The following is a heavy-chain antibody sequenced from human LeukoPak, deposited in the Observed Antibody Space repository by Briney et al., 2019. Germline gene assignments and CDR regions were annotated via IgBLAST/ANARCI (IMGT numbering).Heavy chain of an antibody. CDR2: INPNSGGT. J-gene: IGHJ4*02. Sequence: ASVKVSCKASGYTFTSYGISWVRQAPGQGLEWMGWINPNSGGTNYAQKFQGRVTMTRDTSISTAYMELSRLRSDDTAVYYCASTHRHYGVYDYWGQGTLVIVSS. CDR1: GYTFTSYG. D-gene: IGHD4-17*01. CDR3: ASTHRHYGVYDY. V-gene: IGHV1-2*02.